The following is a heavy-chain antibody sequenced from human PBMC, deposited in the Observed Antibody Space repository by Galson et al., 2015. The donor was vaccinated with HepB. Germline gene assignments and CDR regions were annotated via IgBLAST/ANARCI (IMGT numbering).Heavy chain of an antibody. V-gene: IGHV3-72*01. CDR1: GFTFGDHY. D-gene: IGHD1-26*01. Sequence: SLRLSCAASGFTFGDHYMDWVRQAPGKGLEWVGRSRNKANSYTTEYAASVKGRFTISRDDSKNSLYLQMNSLKSEDTAVYYCARRGESGSRQFDYWGQGTLVTVSS. CDR2: SRNKANSYTT. CDR3: ARRGESGSRQFDY. J-gene: IGHJ4*02.